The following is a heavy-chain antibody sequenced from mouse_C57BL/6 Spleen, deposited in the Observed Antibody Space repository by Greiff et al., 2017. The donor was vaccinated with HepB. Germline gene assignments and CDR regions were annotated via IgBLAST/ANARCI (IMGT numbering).Heavy chain of an antibody. CDR3: ARDYGSSGWPYYYAMDY. CDR2: INPNNGGT. D-gene: IGHD1-1*01. V-gene: IGHV1-22*01. Sequence: EVQLQQSGPELVKPGASVKMSCKASGYTFTDYNMHWVKQSHGKSLEWIGYINPNNGGTSYNQKFKGKATLTVNKSSSTAYMELRSLTSEDSAVYYCARDYGSSGWPYYYAMDYWGQGTSVTVSS. CDR1: GYTFTDYN. J-gene: IGHJ4*01.